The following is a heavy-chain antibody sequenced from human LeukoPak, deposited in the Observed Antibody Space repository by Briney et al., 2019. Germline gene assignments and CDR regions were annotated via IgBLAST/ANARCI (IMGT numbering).Heavy chain of an antibody. CDR3: ARGPITMIVEVTPHWYFDL. CDR1: GGSFSGYY. CDR2: INHSGST. V-gene: IGHV4-34*01. D-gene: IGHD3-22*01. J-gene: IGHJ2*01. Sequence: SETLSLTCAVYGGSFSGYYWSWIRQPPGKGLEWIGEINHSGSTNYNPSLKSRVTTSVDTSKNQFSLKLSSVTAADTAVYYCARGPITMIVEVTPHWYFDLWGRGTLVTVSS.